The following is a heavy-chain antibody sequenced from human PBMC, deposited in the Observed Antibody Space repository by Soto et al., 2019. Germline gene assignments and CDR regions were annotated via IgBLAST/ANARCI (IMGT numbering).Heavy chain of an antibody. CDR1: GFSFSSYS. D-gene: IGHD6-13*01. CDR2: INSGGSST. Sequence: GGSLRLSCAASGFSFSSYSMSWVRQAPGKGLGWVSRINSGGSSTYYADSVKGRFTISRDNSKNTLYLQMNSLRAEDTAVYYSSRAEKAVADHVAGFDYWGKGTLDTVSS. J-gene: IGHJ4*02. CDR3: SRAEKAVADHVAGFDY. V-gene: IGHV3-74*01.